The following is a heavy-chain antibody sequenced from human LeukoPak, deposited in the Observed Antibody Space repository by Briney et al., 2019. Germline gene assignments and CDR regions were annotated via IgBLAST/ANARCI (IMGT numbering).Heavy chain of an antibody. V-gene: IGHV3-53*01. D-gene: IGHD3-10*01. CDR3: ASLVVTMVRGVPFDY. Sequence: PGGSLRLSCAASGFTVSSNYMSWVRQAPARGLEWVSVIYTGGSAYYADSVKGRFTISRDNSKNTLYLQMNSLRAEDTAIYYCASLVVTMVRGVPFDYWGRGTLVTVSS. CDR2: IYTGGSA. J-gene: IGHJ4*02. CDR1: GFTVSSNY.